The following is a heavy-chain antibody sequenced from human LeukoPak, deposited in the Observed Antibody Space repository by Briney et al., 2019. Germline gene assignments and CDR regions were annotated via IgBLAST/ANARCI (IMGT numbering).Heavy chain of an antibody. J-gene: IGHJ4*02. D-gene: IGHD6-13*01. CDR2: VSYTGST. CDR3: AREGASWSAFDD. CDR1: GGSMSDSY. V-gene: IGHV4-59*01. Sequence: SSETLSLTCTVSGGSMSDSYWTWIRQSPGKGLEWIGYVSYTGSTSYNPSLKSRIIISLDTSKDQFSLKVISVTAADTAVYYCAREGASWSAFDDWGQGALVTVSS.